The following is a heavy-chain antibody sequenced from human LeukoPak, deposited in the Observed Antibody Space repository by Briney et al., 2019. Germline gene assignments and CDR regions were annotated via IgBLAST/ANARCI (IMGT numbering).Heavy chain of an antibody. Sequence: GGSLRLSCVASGFTVSTNYMSWVRQAPGKGLEWVSAIYSGGSTYYADSVKGRFTISRDNSKNTLYLQMNSLRAEDTAVYYCATDRKVGTWDPRFDYWGQGTLVTVSS. CDR2: IYSGGST. D-gene: IGHD4-23*01. V-gene: IGHV3-66*01. CDR3: ATDRKVGTWDPRFDY. J-gene: IGHJ4*02. CDR1: GFTVSTNY.